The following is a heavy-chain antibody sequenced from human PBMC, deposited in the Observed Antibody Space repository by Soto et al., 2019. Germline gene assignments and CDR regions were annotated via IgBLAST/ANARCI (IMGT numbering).Heavy chain of an antibody. D-gene: IGHD3-10*01. V-gene: IGHV3-53*04. CDR2: IYSGGST. CDR1: GFTVSSNY. J-gene: IGHJ6*03. CDR3: ARGTWFSWYHYYYMDV. Sequence: EVQLVESGGGLVQPGGSLRLSCAASGFTVSSNYMSWVRQAPGKGLEWVSVIYSGGSTYYADSVKGRFTISRHNSKNTLYLQMNSLRAEDTAVYYCARGTWFSWYHYYYMDVWGKGTTVTVSS.